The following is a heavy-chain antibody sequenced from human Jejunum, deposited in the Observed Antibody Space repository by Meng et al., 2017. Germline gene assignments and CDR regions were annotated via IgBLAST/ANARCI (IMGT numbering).Heavy chain of an antibody. Sequence: QLQLQESGPGLVKPSETLALTCTRSGGSIRCSSYYWGWIRQSPGKGLEWIGNIFYSGSTYYNPSLKSRVTISVDTSKNQFSLKLSPVTAAETAVYYCARRDYSNWFYPWGQGTLVTVSS. CDR1: GGSIRCSSYY. CDR3: ARRDYSNWFYP. CDR2: IFYSGST. J-gene: IGHJ5*02. D-gene: IGHD4-11*01. V-gene: IGHV4-39*01.